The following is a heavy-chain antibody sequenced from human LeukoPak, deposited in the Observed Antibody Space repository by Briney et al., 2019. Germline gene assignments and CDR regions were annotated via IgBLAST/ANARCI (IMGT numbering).Heavy chain of an antibody. CDR2: ISSSSSTI. V-gene: IGHV3-48*01. CDR3: ARENRPHDY. CDR1: GFTFSSYR. D-gene: IGHD1-14*01. Sequence: GGSLRLSCAASGFTFSSYRVNWVRQAPGKGLEWVSYISSSSSTIYYADSVKGRFTISRDNAKNSLYLQMNSLRAEDTAVYYCARENRPHDYWGQGTLVTVSS. J-gene: IGHJ4*02.